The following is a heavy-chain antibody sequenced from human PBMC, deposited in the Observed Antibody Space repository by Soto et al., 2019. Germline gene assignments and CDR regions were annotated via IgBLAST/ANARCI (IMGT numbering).Heavy chain of an antibody. CDR3: ARGSFGGATIDY. D-gene: IGHD3-16*01. J-gene: IGHJ4*02. Sequence: QVQLVESGGGVVQPGRSLRLSCAASGFTFSSYGMHWVRQAPGKGLEGVAVIWYDGSNKYYADSVKGRFTISRDNSKNTLYLQMNSLRAEDTAVYYCARGSFGGATIDYWGQGTLVTVSS. V-gene: IGHV3-33*01. CDR1: GFTFSSYG. CDR2: IWYDGSNK.